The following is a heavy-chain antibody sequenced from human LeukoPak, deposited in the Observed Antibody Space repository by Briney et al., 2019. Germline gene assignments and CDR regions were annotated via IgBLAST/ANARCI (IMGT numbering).Heavy chain of an antibody. CDR2: IFYSGTT. Sequence: SQTLSLTCTVSGGSVSGSGSFWSWLRQHPGRGLEWIGYIFYSGTTYYNPSLKSRVTISLQMSQNQLSLRLNSVTAADTAIYYCARENSYGTRYFDYWGQGTPVTVSS. CDR3: ARENSYGTRYFDY. CDR1: GGSVSGSGSF. D-gene: IGHD5-18*01. J-gene: IGHJ4*02. V-gene: IGHV4-31*03.